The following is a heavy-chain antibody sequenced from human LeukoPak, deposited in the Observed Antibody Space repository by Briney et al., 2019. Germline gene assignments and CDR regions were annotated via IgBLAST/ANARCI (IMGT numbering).Heavy chain of an antibody. J-gene: IGHJ5*02. Sequence: ASVTVSCTVSGYTLTELSMHWVRQAPGKGLEWMGGFDPEDGGTIYAQKFQGRVTMTEDTSTDTAYMELSSLRSEDTAVYYCATSSSWFPRTMFSWGQGTLVTVSS. V-gene: IGHV1-24*01. D-gene: IGHD6-13*01. CDR3: ATSSSWFPRTMFS. CDR1: GYTLTELS. CDR2: FDPEDGGT.